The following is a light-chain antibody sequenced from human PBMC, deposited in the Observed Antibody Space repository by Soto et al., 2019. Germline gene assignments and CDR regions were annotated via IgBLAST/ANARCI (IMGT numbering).Light chain of an antibody. V-gene: IGKV1-5*03. Sequence: DIQMTQSPSTLSASVGDRATITCRASQSISAWLAWYQQKPGKAPKLLIYKASSLESGVPSRFSGSGSGTEFALTISSLQPDDFATYYCQQYNNTGSWTFGQGTKVQIK. CDR1: QSISAW. CDR2: KAS. J-gene: IGKJ1*01. CDR3: QQYNNTGSWT.